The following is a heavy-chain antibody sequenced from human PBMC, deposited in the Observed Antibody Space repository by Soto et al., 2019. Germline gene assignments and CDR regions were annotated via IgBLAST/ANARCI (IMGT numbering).Heavy chain of an antibody. Sequence: QVQLQESGPGLVKPSQTLSLTCTVSGGSISSGDYYWSWIRQPPGKGLEWIGYIYYSGSTYYNPSLKSRVTISVDTSKIHFSLKLSSVTAADTAVYYCARDKRITIFGVVIEGDPTDYYGMDVWGQGTTVTVSS. CDR1: GGSISSGDYY. CDR2: IYYSGST. D-gene: IGHD3-3*01. V-gene: IGHV4-30-4*01. CDR3: ARDKRITIFGVVIEGDPTDYYGMDV. J-gene: IGHJ6*02.